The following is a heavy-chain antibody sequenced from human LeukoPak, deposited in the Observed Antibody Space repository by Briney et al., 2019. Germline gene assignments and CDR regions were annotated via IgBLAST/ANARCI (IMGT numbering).Heavy chain of an antibody. Sequence: SETLSLTCTVSGGSTSSGGYSWSWIRQPPGKGLEWIGYIYHSGGTYYNPSLKSRVTISVDRSKNQFSLKLSSVTAADTAVYYCARGRGSANWFDPWGQGTLVTVSS. J-gene: IGHJ5*02. V-gene: IGHV4-30-2*01. D-gene: IGHD3-10*01. CDR1: GGSTSSGGYS. CDR2: IYHSGGT. CDR3: ARGRGSANWFDP.